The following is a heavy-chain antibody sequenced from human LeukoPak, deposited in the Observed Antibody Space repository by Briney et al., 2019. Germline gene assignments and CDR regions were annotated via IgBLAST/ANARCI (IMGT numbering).Heavy chain of an antibody. CDR3: ARALYYDFWSGYSEPAYYYYMDV. J-gene: IGHJ6*03. D-gene: IGHD3-3*01. V-gene: IGHV1-69*13. CDR1: GGTFSSYA. Sequence: ASVKVSCKASGGTFSSYAISWVRQAPGQGLEWMGGIIPIFGTANYAQKFQGRVPITADESTSTAYMELRSLRSEDTAVYYCARALYYDFWSGYSEPAYYYYMDVWGKGTTVTVSS. CDR2: IIPIFGTA.